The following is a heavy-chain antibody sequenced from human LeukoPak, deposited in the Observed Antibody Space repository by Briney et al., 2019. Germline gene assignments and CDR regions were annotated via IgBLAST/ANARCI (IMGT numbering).Heavy chain of an antibody. J-gene: IGHJ4*02. CDR1: GFTFSNYD. V-gene: IGHV3-23*01. CDR2: ISGSGGST. D-gene: IGHD1-1*01. Sequence: GGSLRLSCAASGFTFSNYDMSWVRQAPGKGLEWDSAISGSGGSTYYADSVKGRFTISRDNSKNTLYLQMNSLRAEDTAVYYCAKDRTKPEYWGQGTLVTVSS. CDR3: AKDRTKPEY.